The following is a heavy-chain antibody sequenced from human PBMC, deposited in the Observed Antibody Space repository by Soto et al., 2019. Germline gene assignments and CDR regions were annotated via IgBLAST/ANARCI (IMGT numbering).Heavy chain of an antibody. CDR1: GFTFSSYA. Sequence: GGSLRLSCAASGFTFSSYAMHRVRQAPGKGLEWVAVISYDGSNKYYADSVKGRFTISRDNSKNTLYLQMNSLRAEDTAVYYCARGGSSSWTDYYGMDVWGQGTTVTVSS. CDR3: ARGGSSSWTDYYGMDV. CDR2: ISYDGSNK. D-gene: IGHD6-13*01. J-gene: IGHJ6*02. V-gene: IGHV3-30-3*01.